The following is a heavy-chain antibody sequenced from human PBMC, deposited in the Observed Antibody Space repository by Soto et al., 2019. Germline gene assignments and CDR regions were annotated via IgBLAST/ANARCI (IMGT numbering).Heavy chain of an antibody. CDR3: AKDPHPYYYDSSGYYVGDYYYGMDV. D-gene: IGHD3-22*01. V-gene: IGHV3-30*18. CDR1: GFTFSSYG. CDR2: ISYDGSNK. J-gene: IGHJ6*02. Sequence: GGSLRLSCAASGFTFSSYGMHWVRQAPGKGLEWVAVISYDGSNKYYADSVKGRFTISRDNSKDTLYLQMNSLRAEDTAVYYCAKDPHPYYYDSSGYYVGDYYYGMDVWGQGTTVTVSS.